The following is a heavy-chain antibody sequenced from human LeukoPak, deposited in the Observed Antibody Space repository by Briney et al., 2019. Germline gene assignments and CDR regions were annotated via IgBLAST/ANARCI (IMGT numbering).Heavy chain of an antibody. CDR3: AKHGDYKYGFDY. CDR2: ISGGGDAT. D-gene: IGHD4-17*01. CDR1: DFSFITYA. J-gene: IGHJ4*02. V-gene: IGHV3-23*01. Sequence: PGGSLRLSCAASDFSFITYAMSWVRQAPGKGLEWVSTISGGGDATYYADSVKGRFTISRDNSKNTLYLQMNSLRAEDTAVYYCAKHGDYKYGFDYWGQGTLVTVSS.